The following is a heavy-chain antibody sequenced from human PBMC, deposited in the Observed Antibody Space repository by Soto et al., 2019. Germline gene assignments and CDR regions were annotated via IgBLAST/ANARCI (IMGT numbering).Heavy chain of an antibody. CDR3: GGDYDSSGYPDY. CDR2: IIPIFGTA. D-gene: IGHD3-22*01. J-gene: IGHJ4*02. V-gene: IGHV1-69*01. CDR1: GGTFSSYA. Sequence: QVQLVQSGAEVKKPGSSVKVSCKASGGTFSSYAISWVRLAPGQGLAWMGGIIPIFGTANYAQKFQGRVTITADESTSTAYMELSSLRSEDTAVYYCGGDYDSSGYPDYWGQRSLVTVAS.